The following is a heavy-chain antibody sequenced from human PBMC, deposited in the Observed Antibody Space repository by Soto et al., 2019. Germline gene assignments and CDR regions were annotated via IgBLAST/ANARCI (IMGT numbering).Heavy chain of an antibody. V-gene: IGHV3-11*01. CDR1: GFTFSDYY. D-gene: IGHD3-9*01. CDR3: ARDTPPSLRYFVWLDYNWFDP. Sequence: QVQLVESGGGLVKPGGSLRLSCAASGFTFSDYYMSWIRQAPGKGLEWVSYISSSGSTIYYADSVKGRFTISRDNAKNSLYLQMNSLRAEETAVYYCARDTPPSLRYFVWLDYNWFDPWGQGTLVTVSS. CDR2: ISSSGSTI. J-gene: IGHJ5*02.